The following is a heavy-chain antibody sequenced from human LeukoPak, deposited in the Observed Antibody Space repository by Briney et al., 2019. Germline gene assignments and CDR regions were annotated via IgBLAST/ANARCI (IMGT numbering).Heavy chain of an antibody. Sequence: PGGSLRLSCAASGFTFSSYVMSWVRQVPGKGLEWVSAISGSGDSTYYADSVKGRFSISRDNSKNTLDLQMNNLRAGDTAVYYCAKEGDYDYDDLHSFLDYWGQGTLVTVSS. V-gene: IGHV3-23*01. D-gene: IGHD4-17*01. J-gene: IGHJ4*02. CDR2: ISGSGDST. CDR3: AKEGDYDYDDLHSFLDY. CDR1: GFTFSSYV.